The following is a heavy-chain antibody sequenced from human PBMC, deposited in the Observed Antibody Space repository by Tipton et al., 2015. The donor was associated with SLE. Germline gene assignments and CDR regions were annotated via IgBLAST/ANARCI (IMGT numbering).Heavy chain of an antibody. CDR3: ASSSPGYTSGGGSLDY. CDR2: IYYSGAT. V-gene: IGHV4-39*01. Sequence: TLSLTCAVSGGSISSGDDYWGWIRQPPGKGLEWIGSIYYSGATYYKLSLKSRVTMSVDTSKNRFSLKLSSVTAADTAVYYCASSSPGYTSGGGSLDYWGQGTLVTVSS. J-gene: IGHJ4*02. D-gene: IGHD6-19*01. CDR1: GGSISSGDDY.